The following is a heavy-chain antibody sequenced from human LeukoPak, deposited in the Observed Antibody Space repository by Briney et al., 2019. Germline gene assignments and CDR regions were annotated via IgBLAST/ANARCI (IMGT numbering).Heavy chain of an antibody. J-gene: IGHJ4*02. CDR1: GGSISSSNYY. CDR2: IYYSGST. D-gene: IGHD6-13*01. V-gene: IGHV4-39*01. Sequence: SETLSLTCTVSGGSISSSNYYWGWIRQPPGKGLEWIGSIYYSGSTYYNPSLTSRVTISVDTSKNQFSLKLSSVTAADTAVYYCARQRYGSLTYFDYWGQGTLVTVSS. CDR3: ARQRYGSLTYFDY.